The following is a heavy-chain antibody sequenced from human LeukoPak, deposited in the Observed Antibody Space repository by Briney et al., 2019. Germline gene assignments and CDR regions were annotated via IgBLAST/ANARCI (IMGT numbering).Heavy chain of an antibody. D-gene: IGHD3-10*01. CDR3: AKRLAYGSGGSDYFDY. CDR1: GFTFSSYG. CDR2: IWYDGSNK. V-gene: IGHV3-33*06. Sequence: GGSLRLSCAASGFTFSSYGMHWVRQAPGKGLEWVAVIWYDGSNKYYADSVKGRFTISRDNSKNTLYLQMNSLRAEDTAVYYCAKRLAYGSGGSDYFDYWGQGTLVTVSS. J-gene: IGHJ4*02.